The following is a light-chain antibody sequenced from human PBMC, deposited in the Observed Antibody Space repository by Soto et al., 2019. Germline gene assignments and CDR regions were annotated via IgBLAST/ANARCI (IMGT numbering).Light chain of an antibody. CDR3: CSYAGSYTWV. CDR2: EVS. Sequence: QSALTQPPSVSGSPGQSVTISCTGTSTDFVSYNRVSWYQQPPGTAPKLMIYEVSKRPSGVPDRFSGSKSGNTASLTISGLQAADEADYYCCSYAGSYTWVFGSGTKVTVL. V-gene: IGLV2-18*02. CDR1: STDFVSYNR. J-gene: IGLJ1*01.